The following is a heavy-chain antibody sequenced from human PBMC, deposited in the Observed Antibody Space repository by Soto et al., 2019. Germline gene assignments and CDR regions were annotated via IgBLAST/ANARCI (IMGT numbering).Heavy chain of an antibody. D-gene: IGHD6-6*01. V-gene: IGHV3-30*18. CDR1: GFTFSDYG. Sequence: GGSLRLSCAVSGFTFSDYGMHWVRQAPGKGLEWVAVMSYAGSYKYYADSVKGRFTISRDHSGNTLFLQMNSLRLEDTAVYSCAKEMYPRTVLDSSSPWGDYWGQGTLVTVSS. CDR2: MSYAGSYK. CDR3: AKEMYPRTVLDSSSPWGDY. J-gene: IGHJ4*02.